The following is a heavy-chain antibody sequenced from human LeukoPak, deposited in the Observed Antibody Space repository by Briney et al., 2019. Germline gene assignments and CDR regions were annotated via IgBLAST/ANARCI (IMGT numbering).Heavy chain of an antibody. D-gene: IGHD3-22*01. V-gene: IGHV1-69*06. J-gene: IGHJ5*02. CDR2: IIPIFGTA. Sequence: SVKVSCKASGGTFSSYAISWVRQAPGQGLEWMGGIIPIFGTANYAQKFQGRVTITADKSTSTAYMELSSLRSEDTAVYYCARRTYDSSAYNWFDPWGQGTLVTVSS. CDR3: ARRTYDSSAYNWFDP. CDR1: GGTFSSYA.